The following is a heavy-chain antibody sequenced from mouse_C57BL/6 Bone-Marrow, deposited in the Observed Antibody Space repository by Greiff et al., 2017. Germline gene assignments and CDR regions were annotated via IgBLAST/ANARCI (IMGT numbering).Heavy chain of an antibody. CDR3: ARGLLLRYYAMDY. CDR1: GYTFTSYW. D-gene: IGHD1-1*01. Sequence: VQLQQPGAELVKPGASVTLSCTASGYTFTSYWMHWVKQRPGQGLEWIGMIHPNSGSTNYNEQFKSKATLTVYKSSSTAYMQLSSLTSEDSAVNYCARGLLLRYYAMDYWGQGTSVTVSS. CDR2: IHPNSGST. J-gene: IGHJ4*01. V-gene: IGHV1-64*01.